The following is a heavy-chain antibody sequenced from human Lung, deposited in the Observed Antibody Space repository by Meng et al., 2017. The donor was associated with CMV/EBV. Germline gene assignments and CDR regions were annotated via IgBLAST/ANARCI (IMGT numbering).Heavy chain of an antibody. V-gene: IGHV3-48*03. J-gene: IGHJ6*02. CDR2: ISTSGSTI. D-gene: IGHD3-9*01. CDR3: ARKLARVLTGYWPSDYGMDV. CDR1: GFTFSSYE. Sequence: GGSXRLXCVASGFTFSSYEMSWVRQAPGKGLEWVSSISTSGSTIYYADSAKGRFTVSRDNAENSLYLQMNSLRAEDTALYYCARKLARVLTGYWPSDYGMDVWXQGTXVNGAS.